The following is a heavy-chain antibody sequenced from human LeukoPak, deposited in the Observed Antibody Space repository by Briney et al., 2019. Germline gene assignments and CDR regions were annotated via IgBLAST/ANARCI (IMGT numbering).Heavy chain of an antibody. CDR2: IRYDGSNK. J-gene: IGHJ6*03. D-gene: IGHD3-22*01. CDR1: GFTFSSYG. V-gene: IGHV3-30*02. CDR3: SKDSYLHYDSSSYYYNYYYYDMDV. Sequence: PGGSLRLSCAASGFTFSSYGMHWVRQAPGKGLEWVAFIRYDGSNKYYADAVKGRFPITRDNSKKPLYLQMNSLRPEEPPGYYVSKDSYLHYDSSSYYYNYYYYDMDVWGKGTTVTVSS.